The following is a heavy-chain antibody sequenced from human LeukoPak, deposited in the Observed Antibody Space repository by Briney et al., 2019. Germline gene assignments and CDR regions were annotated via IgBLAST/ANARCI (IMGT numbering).Heavy chain of an antibody. CDR1: GGTFSSYA. D-gene: IGHD3-3*01. Sequence: GASVKVSCKASGGTFSSYAISWVRQAPGQGLEWMGGIIPIFGTANYAQKFQGRVTITADESTSTAYMELSSLRSEDTAVYYCARGGLRFLEWLLYYWGQGTLVTVSS. V-gene: IGHV1-69*13. CDR3: ARGGLRFLEWLLYY. CDR2: IIPIFGTA. J-gene: IGHJ4*02.